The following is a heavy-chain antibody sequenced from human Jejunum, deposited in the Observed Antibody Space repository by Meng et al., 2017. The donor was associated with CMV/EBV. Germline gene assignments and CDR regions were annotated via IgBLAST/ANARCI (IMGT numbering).Heavy chain of an antibody. J-gene: IGHJ6*03. V-gene: IGHV3-53*01. CDR2: IYNVGGT. CDR3: ARASPHAYMDV. Sequence: CGVAGFSVGIHFLTWVRQAPGKGLEWVAVIYNVGGTYYADSVRGRFTISRDNSKNTLFLQMDSLRAEDTAVYYCARASPHAYMDVWGQGTTVTVSS. CDR1: GFSVGIHF.